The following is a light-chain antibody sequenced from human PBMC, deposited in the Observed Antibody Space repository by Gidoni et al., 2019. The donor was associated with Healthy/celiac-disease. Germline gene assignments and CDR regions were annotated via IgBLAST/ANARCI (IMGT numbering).Light chain of an antibody. J-gene: IGKJ1*01. CDR2: AAS. Sequence: LSASVGDRVTITCRASQSISSYVNWYQQKPGKAPKLLIYAASSLQSGVPSRFSGSGSGTDFTLTISSLQPEDFATYYCQQSYSTPPWTFGQGTKVEIK. CDR3: QQSYSTPPWT. V-gene: IGKV1-39*01. CDR1: QSISSY.